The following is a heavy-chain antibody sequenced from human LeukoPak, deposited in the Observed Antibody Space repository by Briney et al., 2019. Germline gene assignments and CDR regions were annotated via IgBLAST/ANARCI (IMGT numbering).Heavy chain of an antibody. CDR2: IREDGSET. V-gene: IGHV3-7*01. Sequence: PGGSPRLSCAASGFTFSSYWMSWVRQAPGKGLEWVANIREDGSETYYVDSVKGRFTISRDNAKNSVYLQMNSLRVEDTAVYYCARDRFGGMDVWGKGTTVTVSS. D-gene: IGHD4-23*01. CDR1: GFTFSSYW. CDR3: ARDRFGGMDV. J-gene: IGHJ6*04.